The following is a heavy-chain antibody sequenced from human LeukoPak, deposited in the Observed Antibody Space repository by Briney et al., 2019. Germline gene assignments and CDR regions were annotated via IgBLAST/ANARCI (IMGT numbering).Heavy chain of an antibody. D-gene: IGHD3-10*01. Sequence: SETLSLTCTVSGGSISSYYWSWIRQPPGKRLEWIGYIYYSGSTNYNPSLKSRVTISVDTSKNQFSLKLSSVTAADTAVYYCARGTPRVYAFDIWGQGTMVTASS. V-gene: IGHV4-59*01. CDR3: ARGTPRVYAFDI. J-gene: IGHJ3*02. CDR2: IYYSGST. CDR1: GGSISSYY.